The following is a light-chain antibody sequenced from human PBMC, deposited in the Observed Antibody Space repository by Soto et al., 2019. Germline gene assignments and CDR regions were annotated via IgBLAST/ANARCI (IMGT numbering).Light chain of an antibody. CDR3: QQSYSTPRT. CDR2: SAS. J-gene: IGKJ1*01. Sequence: DIQMTQSPSSLSASVGDRVTITCRASQSISSFLNWYQQKPGKAPQLLIYSASILQSGVPSRFSGSVSGTDFTLTISSLQPEAFATYYCQQSYSTPRTFVQGTKVDI. V-gene: IGKV1-39*01. CDR1: QSISSF.